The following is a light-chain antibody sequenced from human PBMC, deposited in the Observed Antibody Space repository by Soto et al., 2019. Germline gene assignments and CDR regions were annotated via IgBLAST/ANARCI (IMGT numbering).Light chain of an antibody. Sequence: QSALTHPASVSGSPGQSITISCTGTSSDVGSYNLVSWYQQHPGKAPKLMIYEVSERPSGVSNRFSGSKSGNTASLTISGLQAEDEADYYCCSYARSSTYVFGTGTKVTVL. CDR2: EVS. CDR1: SSDVGSYNL. CDR3: CSYARSSTYV. J-gene: IGLJ1*01. V-gene: IGLV2-23*02.